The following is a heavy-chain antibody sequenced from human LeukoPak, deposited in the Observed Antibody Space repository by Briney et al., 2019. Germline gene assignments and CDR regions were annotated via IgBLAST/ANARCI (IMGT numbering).Heavy chain of an antibody. CDR3: TGTTVTTSDY. J-gene: IGHJ4*02. Sequence: GGSLKLSCAASGFTFSGSAMHWVRQASGKGLEWVGRIRSKANSYATAYAASVKGRCTISRDDSKNTAYLQMNSLKTEDTAVYYCTGTTVTTSDYWGQGTLVTVSP. CDR2: IRSKANSYAT. V-gene: IGHV3-73*01. CDR1: GFTFSGSA. D-gene: IGHD4-17*01.